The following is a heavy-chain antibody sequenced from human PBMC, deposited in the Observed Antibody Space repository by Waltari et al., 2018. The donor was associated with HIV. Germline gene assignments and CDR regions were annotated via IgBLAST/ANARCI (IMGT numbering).Heavy chain of an antibody. D-gene: IGHD3-10*01. CDR1: GYSFTSYW. J-gene: IGHJ4*02. Sequence: EVQLVQSGAEVKKPGESLKISCKGSGYSFTSYWIGWVRQRPVKGLEWLGIMVPGVSDTRYGAAFQAQDTIPAARAIRTAYLQWSSRKASDTAMDYGARHSAGVYGSGGDDYWGQGTLVTVSS. CDR3: ARHSAGVYGSGGDDY. CDR2: MVPGVSDT. V-gene: IGHV5-51*01.